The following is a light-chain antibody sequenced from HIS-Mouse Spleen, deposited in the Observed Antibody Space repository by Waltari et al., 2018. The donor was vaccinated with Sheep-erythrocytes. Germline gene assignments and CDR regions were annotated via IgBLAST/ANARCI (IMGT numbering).Light chain of an antibody. Sequence: EIVLTQSPATLSLSPGARATLSCRASQSVSSYLAWDQQKPGQAPRLLIYDASNRATGIPARFSGSGSGTDFTLTISSLEPEDFAVYYCQQRSNWLTFGGGTKVEIK. CDR2: DAS. J-gene: IGKJ4*01. CDR1: QSVSSY. CDR3: QQRSNWLT. V-gene: IGKV3-11*01.